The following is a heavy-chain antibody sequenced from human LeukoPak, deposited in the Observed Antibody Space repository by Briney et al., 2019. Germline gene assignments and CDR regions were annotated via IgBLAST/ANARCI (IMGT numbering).Heavy chain of an antibody. D-gene: IGHD3-10*01. Sequence: GRSLRLSCAASGFTFSSYGMHWVRQAPGKGLEWVAVIWYDGSNKYYADSVKGRFTISRDNSKNTLYLQMNSLRAEDTAVYYCAKDLIRSESYYPKYYYYYYGMDVWGQGTTVTVSS. CDR1: GFTFSSYG. CDR2: IWYDGSNK. CDR3: AKDLIRSESYYPKYYYYYYGMDV. J-gene: IGHJ6*02. V-gene: IGHV3-33*06.